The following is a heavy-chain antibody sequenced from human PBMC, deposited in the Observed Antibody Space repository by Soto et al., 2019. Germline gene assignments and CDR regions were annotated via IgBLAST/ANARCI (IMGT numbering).Heavy chain of an antibody. Sequence: QVQLVQSGAEVKKPGSSVKVSCKASGGTFSSYAISWVRQAPGQGLEWMGGIIPIFGTANYAQKFQGRVTITADESTSTAYMERSSVRSEDTAVYYCALRKEYYDILLFDYWGQGTLVTVSS. V-gene: IGHV1-69*01. CDR3: ALRKEYYDILLFDY. J-gene: IGHJ4*02. D-gene: IGHD3-9*01. CDR1: GGTFSSYA. CDR2: IIPIFGTA.